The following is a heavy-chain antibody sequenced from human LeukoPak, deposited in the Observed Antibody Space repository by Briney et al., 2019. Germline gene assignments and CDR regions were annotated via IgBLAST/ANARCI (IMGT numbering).Heavy chain of an antibody. D-gene: IGHD4-23*01. CDR1: GGSISSSSYY. V-gene: IGHV4-39*01. Sequence: PSETLSLTCTVSGGSISSSSYYWGWIRQPPGKGLEWIGSISYSGSTYYNPSLKSQVTISVDTSKNQFSLKLSSVTAADTAVYYCARHTTVVTSPFDYWGQGTLVTVSS. CDR3: ARHTTVVTSPFDY. J-gene: IGHJ4*02. CDR2: ISYSGST.